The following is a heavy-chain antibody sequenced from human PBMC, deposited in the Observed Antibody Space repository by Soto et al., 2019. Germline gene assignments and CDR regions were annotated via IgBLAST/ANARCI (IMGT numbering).Heavy chain of an antibody. D-gene: IGHD3-3*01. CDR1: GGSFSGYY. Sequence: PSETLSLTCAVYGGSFSGYYWSWIRQPPGKGLEWIGEINHSGSTNYNPTLKSRVTISVDTSKNQFSLKLSSVTAADTAVYYCAREDFWSGRKDYYYYGMDVWGQGTTVTVSS. CDR3: AREDFWSGRKDYYYYGMDV. J-gene: IGHJ6*02. CDR2: INHSGST. V-gene: IGHV4-34*01.